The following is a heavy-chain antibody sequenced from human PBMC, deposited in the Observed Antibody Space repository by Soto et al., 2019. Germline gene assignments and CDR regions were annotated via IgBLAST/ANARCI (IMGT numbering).Heavy chain of an antibody. CDR3: ARQLRFLEWSRGYYYMDV. D-gene: IGHD3-3*01. J-gene: IGHJ6*03. V-gene: IGHV4-59*08. CDR1: GGSISSYY. Sequence: SETLSLTCTVSGGSISSYYWSWIRQPPGKGLEWIGYIYYSGSTNYNPSLKSRVTISVDTSKNQFSLKLSSVTAADTAVYYCARQLRFLEWSRGYYYMDVWGKGTTVTVSS. CDR2: IYYSGST.